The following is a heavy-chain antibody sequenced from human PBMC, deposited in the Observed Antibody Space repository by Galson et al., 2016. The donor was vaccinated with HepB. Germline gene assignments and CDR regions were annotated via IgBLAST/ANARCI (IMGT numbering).Heavy chain of an antibody. CDR2: ISYDGAHK. Sequence: SRRLSCAASGSTFSNYGMHWVRQAPGKGLEWVAVISYDGAHKYYVDSLKGRFTIPRDNSKNTADLQLHSLRADDTAVYYCAKDVNVPVHYFDYWGQGTLVTVSS. V-gene: IGHV3-30*18. CDR1: GSTFSNYG. J-gene: IGHJ4*02. D-gene: IGHD6-6*01. CDR3: AKDVNVPVHYFDY.